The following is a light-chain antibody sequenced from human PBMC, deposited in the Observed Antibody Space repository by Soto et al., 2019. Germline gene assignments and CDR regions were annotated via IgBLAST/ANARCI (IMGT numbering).Light chain of an antibody. J-gene: IGKJ2*01. CDR3: QQYNNWPPYT. CDR2: GAP. CDR1: QSVSSN. V-gene: IGKV3-15*01. Sequence: EIVMTQSPATLSVSPGERATLSCRASQSVSSNLAWYQQKPGQAPRLLIYGAPTRATGIPARFSGSGSGTELTLTISSLQSEDFAVYYCQQYNNWPPYTFGQGTKLEIK.